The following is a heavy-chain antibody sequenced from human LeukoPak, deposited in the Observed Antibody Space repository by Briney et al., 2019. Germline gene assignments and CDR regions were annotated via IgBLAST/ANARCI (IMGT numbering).Heavy chain of an antibody. CDR1: GYTFISYG. D-gene: IGHD1-26*01. V-gene: IGHV1-18*01. CDR3: ATWILGATLGSDY. CDR2: ISPYNGNT. Sequence: GASVKVSCKASGYTFISYGISWVRQAPGQGLEWMGWISPYNGNTNYAQNFQGRVTMTTDTSTSTGYMELRSLRSDDTAVYYCATWILGATLGSDYWGQGTLVTVSS. J-gene: IGHJ4*02.